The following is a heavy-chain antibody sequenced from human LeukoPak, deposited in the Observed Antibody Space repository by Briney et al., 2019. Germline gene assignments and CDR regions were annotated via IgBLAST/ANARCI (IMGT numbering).Heavy chain of an antibody. CDR1: GYTFTSYA. V-gene: IGHV7-4-1*02. Sequence: ASVKVSCKASGYTFTSYAMNWVRQAPGQGLEWMGWINTNTGNPTYAQGFTGRFVFSLDTSVSTAYLQISSLKAEGTAVYYCARPTSRSRTLDLVAFDIWGQGTMVTVSS. CDR3: ARPTSRSRTLDLVAFDI. CDR2: INTNTGNP. D-gene: IGHD3-10*01. J-gene: IGHJ3*02.